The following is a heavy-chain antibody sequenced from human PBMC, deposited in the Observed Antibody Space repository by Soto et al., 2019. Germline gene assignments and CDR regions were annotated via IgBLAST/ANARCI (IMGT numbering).Heavy chain of an antibody. CDR3: ARGSTMIVAVQGDAPDKNYFDY. D-gene: IGHD3-22*01. V-gene: IGHV4-39*07. CDR1: GGSISSSIYY. J-gene: IGHJ4*02. CDR2: IYYSGST. Sequence: SETLSLTCTVSGGSISSSIYYWGWIRHPPGKGLEWIGSIYYSGSTYYNPSLKSRVTISVDTSKNQFSLKLKSVTAADTAVYYCARGSTMIVAVQGDAPDKNYFDYWGQGTLVTVSS.